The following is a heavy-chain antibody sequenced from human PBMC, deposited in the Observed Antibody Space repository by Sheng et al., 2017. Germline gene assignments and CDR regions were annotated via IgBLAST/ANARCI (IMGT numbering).Heavy chain of an antibody. D-gene: IGHD4-4*01. J-gene: IGHJ6*03. Sequence: QVQLQESGPGLVKPSETLSLTCTVSGGSISSYYWSWIRQPAGKGLEWIGRIYTSGSTNYNPSLKSRVTMSVDTSKNQFSLKLSSVTAADTAVYYCARDRATVTTAGDYYYYMDVWGKGTRSPSP. CDR3: ARDRATVTTAGDYYYYMDV. V-gene: IGHV4-4*07. CDR2: IYTSGST. CDR1: GGSISSYY.